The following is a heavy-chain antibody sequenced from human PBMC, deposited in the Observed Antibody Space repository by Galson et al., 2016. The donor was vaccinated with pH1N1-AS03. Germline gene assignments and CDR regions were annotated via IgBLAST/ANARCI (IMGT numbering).Heavy chain of an antibody. D-gene: IGHD6-13*01. CDR1: RFTFSSYW. V-gene: IGHV3-7*03. J-gene: IGHJ4*02. CDR3: ARAIGAAGSA. Sequence: SLRLSCAGSRFTFSSYWMSWVRQAPGKGLEWVANIKEDGSVKYYVDSVKGRFTISRDNAKNSVYLQMNSLRADDTAVYYCARAIGAAGSAWGQGTLVTVSS. CDR2: IKEDGSVK.